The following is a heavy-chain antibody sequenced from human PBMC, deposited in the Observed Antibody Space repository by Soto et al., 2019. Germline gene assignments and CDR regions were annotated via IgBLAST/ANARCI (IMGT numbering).Heavy chain of an antibody. CDR2: IIPIFGTA. D-gene: IGHD3-10*01. CDR3: ASRPRWLQIGEMVY. V-gene: IGHV1-69*12. Sequence: QVQLVQSGAEVKKPGSSVKVSCKASGGTFSSYAISWVRQAPGQGLEWMGGIIPIFGTANYAQKFQGRVTITAGESTSTAYMGLSSRRSEDTAVYYCASRPRWLQIGEMVYWGQGTLVTVSS. CDR1: GGTFSSYA. J-gene: IGHJ4*02.